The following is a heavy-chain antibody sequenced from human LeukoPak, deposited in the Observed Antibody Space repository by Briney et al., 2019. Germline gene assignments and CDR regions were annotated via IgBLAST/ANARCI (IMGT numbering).Heavy chain of an antibody. D-gene: IGHD3-22*01. Sequence: ASVKVSCKASGYTFIAYYLHWVRQAPGQGLEWMGWINPNSGATHYAQNFQARVTMTRVTSLSTADLELSRLRSDDTAVYYCARGPDTSGYYPFDYWGQGTLVTVSS. CDR2: INPNSGAT. CDR1: GYTFIAYY. CDR3: ARGPDTSGYYPFDY. V-gene: IGHV1-2*02. J-gene: IGHJ4*02.